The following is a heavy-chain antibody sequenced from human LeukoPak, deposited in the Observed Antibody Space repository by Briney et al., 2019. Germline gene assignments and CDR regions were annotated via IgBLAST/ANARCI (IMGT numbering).Heavy chain of an antibody. J-gene: IGHJ4*02. CDR3: ASLARDY. D-gene: IGHD3-3*02. V-gene: IGHV3-7*03. CDR1: GFTFSSYW. Sequence: GGSLRLSCAASGFTFSSYWMTWVRQAPGKGLEWVANIKYDGSEKDYMDSVKGRFTISRDNAKNSLYLQMNSLRVEDTAVYFCASLARDYWGQGTLVSVSS. CDR2: IKYDGSEK.